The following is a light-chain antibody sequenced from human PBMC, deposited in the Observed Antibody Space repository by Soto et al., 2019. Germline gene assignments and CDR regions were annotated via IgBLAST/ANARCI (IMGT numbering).Light chain of an antibody. CDR3: QQSYSTLET. CDR1: QSISSY. Sequence: DIQMTQSPPSLSASVGDRVTITCRASQSISSYVNWYQHRMGKAPKLLIFAASILQSGVPSRFSGSGSGTDFTLTIRNLQPEDYATYYCQQSYSTLETFGRGTTVEIK. J-gene: IGKJ1*01. CDR2: AAS. V-gene: IGKV1-39*01.